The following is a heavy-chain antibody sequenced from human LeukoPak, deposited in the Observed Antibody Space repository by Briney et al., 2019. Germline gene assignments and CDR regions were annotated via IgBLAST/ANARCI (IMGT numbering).Heavy chain of an antibody. Sequence: PSETLSLTCAVYGGSFSGYYWSWIRQPPGKGLEWIGEINHSGSTNYNPSLKSRVTISVDTSKNQFSLKLSSVTAADTAVYYCARAWDSGYDFRKKDAFDIWGQGTMVTVSS. CDR3: ARAWDSGYDFRKKDAFDI. J-gene: IGHJ3*02. V-gene: IGHV4-34*01. D-gene: IGHD5-12*01. CDR1: GGSFSGYY. CDR2: INHSGST.